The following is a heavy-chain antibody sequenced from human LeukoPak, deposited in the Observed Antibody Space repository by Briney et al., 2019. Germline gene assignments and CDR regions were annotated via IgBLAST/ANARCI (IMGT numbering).Heavy chain of an antibody. CDR3: ARAVSSGWYSPGDY. V-gene: IGHV3-30*04. CDR2: ISYDGSNK. CDR1: GFTFSSYA. D-gene: IGHD6-19*01. Sequence: GGSLRLSCAASGFTFSSYAMHWVRQAPGKGLEWVVVISYDGSNKYYADSVKGRFTISRDNSKNTLYLQMNSLRAEDTAVYYCARAVSSGWYSPGDYWGQGTLVTVSS. J-gene: IGHJ4*02.